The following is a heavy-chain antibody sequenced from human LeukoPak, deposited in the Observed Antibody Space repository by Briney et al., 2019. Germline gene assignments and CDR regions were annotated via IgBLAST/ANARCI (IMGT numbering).Heavy chain of an antibody. CDR1: GGSFSGYY. CDR2: INHSGST. Sequence: SKTLSLTCAVYGGSFSGYYWSWIRQPPGKGLEWIGEINHSGSTNYNPSLKSRVTISVDTSKNQFSLKLSSVTAADTAVYYCARGHYYSSGWYYYYYYMDVWGKGTTVTVSS. J-gene: IGHJ6*03. V-gene: IGHV4-34*01. D-gene: IGHD6-19*01. CDR3: ARGHYYSSGWYYYYYYMDV.